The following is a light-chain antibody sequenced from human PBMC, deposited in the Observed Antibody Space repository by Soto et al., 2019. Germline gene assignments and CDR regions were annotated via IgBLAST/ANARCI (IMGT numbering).Light chain of an antibody. CDR3: SSYTSSSTLG. V-gene: IGLV2-14*01. CDR2: EVS. J-gene: IGLJ2*01. Sequence: QSALTQPASVSGSPGQSITISCTGTSSDVGGYNYVSWYQQHPGKAPKLMIYEVSTRPSGVSNRFSGSKSGNTASLTISGLQAEDEADYYCSSYTSSSTLGFGGGTKRTVL. CDR1: SSDVGGYNY.